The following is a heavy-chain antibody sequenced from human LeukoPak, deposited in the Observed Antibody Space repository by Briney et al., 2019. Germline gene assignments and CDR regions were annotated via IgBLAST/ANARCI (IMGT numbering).Heavy chain of an antibody. CDR1: GGTFSSYA. CDR2: INPNSGGT. Sequence: GASVKVSCKASGGTFSSYAISWVRQAPGQGLEWMGWINPNSGGTNYAQKFQGRVTMTRDTSISTAHMELSRLRSEDTAVYYCARDPLEYSSSFNYYYYMDVWGKGTTVTVSS. CDR3: ARDPLEYSSSFNYYYYMDV. D-gene: IGHD6-6*01. J-gene: IGHJ6*03. V-gene: IGHV1-2*02.